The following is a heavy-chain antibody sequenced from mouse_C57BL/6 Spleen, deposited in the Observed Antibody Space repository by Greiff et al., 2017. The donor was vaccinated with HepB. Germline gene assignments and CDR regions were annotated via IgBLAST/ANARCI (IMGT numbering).Heavy chain of an antibody. D-gene: IGHD2-4*01. CDR2: INPGSGGT. V-gene: IGHV1-54*01. CDR3: AHYDGYFDV. Sequence: QVQLQQSGAELVRPGTSVKVSCKPSGYAFTNYLIEWVKQRPGQGLEWIGVINPGSGGTNYNEKFKGKATLTADKSSSTAYMQLSSLTSEDSAVYFCAHYDGYFDVWGTGTTVTVSS. CDR1: GYAFTNYL. J-gene: IGHJ1*03.